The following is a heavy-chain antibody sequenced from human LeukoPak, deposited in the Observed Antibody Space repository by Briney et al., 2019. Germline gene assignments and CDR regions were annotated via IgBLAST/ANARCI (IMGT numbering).Heavy chain of an antibody. Sequence: SETLSLTCTVSGGSISSYYWSWIRQPPGKGLEWIGYIYYSGTTNYNPSLKGRVTISVDTSKNQFSLKLSSVTAADTAVYYCARQKKMGDYYYYGMDVWGQGTTVTVSS. CDR3: ARQKKMGDYYYYGMDV. D-gene: IGHD2-8*01. J-gene: IGHJ6*02. CDR1: GGSISSYY. V-gene: IGHV4-59*01. CDR2: IYYSGTT.